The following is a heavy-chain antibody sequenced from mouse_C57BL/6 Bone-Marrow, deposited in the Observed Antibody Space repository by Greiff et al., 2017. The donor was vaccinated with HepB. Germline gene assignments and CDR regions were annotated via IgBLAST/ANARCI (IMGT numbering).Heavy chain of an antibody. CDR1: GYTFTSYW. CDR3: ARLTGAMDY. CDR2: IDPSDSYT. J-gene: IGHJ4*01. Sequence: QVQLQQPGAELVMPGASVKLSCKASGYTFTSYWMHWVKQRPGQGLEWIGEIDPSDSYTNYNQKFKGKSTLTVDKSSSTAYMQLSSLTSEDSAVYYWARLTGAMDYWGQGTSVTVSS. V-gene: IGHV1-69*01.